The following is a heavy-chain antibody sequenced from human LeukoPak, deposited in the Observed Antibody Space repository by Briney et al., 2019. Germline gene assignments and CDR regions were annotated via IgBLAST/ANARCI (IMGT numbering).Heavy chain of an antibody. CDR1: RFTFSNYK. V-gene: IGHV3-21*01. J-gene: IGHJ4*02. CDR2: ISSSSTYI. Sequence: GGSLRLSCAASRFTFSNYKLNWVRQAPGQGLEWVSSISSSSTYIYYADSVKGRFTISRDNARNSLYLQMNRLRAEDTAVYYCARESGSGEFDYWGQGTLVTVSS. CDR3: ARESGSGEFDY. D-gene: IGHD6-19*01.